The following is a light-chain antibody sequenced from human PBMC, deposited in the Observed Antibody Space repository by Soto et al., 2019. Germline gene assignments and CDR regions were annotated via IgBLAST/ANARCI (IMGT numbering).Light chain of an antibody. CDR3: QQYNSWPPIT. J-gene: IGKJ5*01. CDR2: GAS. Sequence: EIVLTQSPGTLSLSPGERATLSCRASQSVISNFLAWYQQKPGQAHRLLMYGASTRATGIPDRFSGSGSGTDFTLTISSLQSEDFAVYYCQQYNSWPPITFGQGRRLEIK. V-gene: IGKV3-20*01. CDR1: QSVISNF.